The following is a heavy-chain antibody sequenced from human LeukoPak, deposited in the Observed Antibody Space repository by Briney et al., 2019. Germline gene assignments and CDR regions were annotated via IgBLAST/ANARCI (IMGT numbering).Heavy chain of an antibody. CDR1: GGTFSRHA. Sequence: AASVKVSCKASGGTFSRHAISWVRQAPGQGLEWMGGIIPIFGTANYAQKFQGRVTITADESTSTAYMELSSLRSEGTAVYYCAREDCSSTSCYNGYYYYGMDVWGQGTTVTVSS. CDR3: AREDCSSTSCYNGYYYYGMDV. V-gene: IGHV1-69*13. J-gene: IGHJ6*02. CDR2: IIPIFGTA. D-gene: IGHD2-2*01.